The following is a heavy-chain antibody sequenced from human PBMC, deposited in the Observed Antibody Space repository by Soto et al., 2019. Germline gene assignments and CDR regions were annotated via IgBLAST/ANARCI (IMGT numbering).Heavy chain of an antibody. V-gene: IGHV4-39*07. J-gene: IGHJ4*02. D-gene: IGHD3-22*01. Sequence: SETLSLTCTVSGGSISSSSYYWGWIRQPPGKGLEWIGRINYSGSTYYNPSLKSRVTISVDTSKNHFSLKLSSVTAADTAVYYCARVSRRDTMIVVVTAIDYWGQGTLVTVSS. CDR2: INYSGST. CDR1: GGSISSSSYY. CDR3: ARVSRRDTMIVVVTAIDY.